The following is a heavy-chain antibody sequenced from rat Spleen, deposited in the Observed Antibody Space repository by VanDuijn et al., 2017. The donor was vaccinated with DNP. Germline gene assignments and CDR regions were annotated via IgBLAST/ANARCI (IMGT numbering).Heavy chain of an antibody. D-gene: IGHD1-2*01. CDR3: TRRDYYSTFGFAY. CDR2: ISYDGGST. J-gene: IGHJ3*01. V-gene: IGHV5-20*01. Sequence: EVQLVESGGGLVQPGRSLKLSCAASGFTFSDYYMAWVRQAPTKGLEWVAYISYDGGSTYYGDSVKGRFTISRDNAKSSLYLQVDSLRSEDTATYYCTRRDYYSTFGFAYWGQGTLVTVSS. CDR1: GFTFSDYY.